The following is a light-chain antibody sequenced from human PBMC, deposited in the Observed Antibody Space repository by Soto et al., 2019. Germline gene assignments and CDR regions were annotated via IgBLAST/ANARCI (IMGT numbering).Light chain of an antibody. CDR1: SSNIGAGYE. CDR2: GNN. V-gene: IGLV1-40*01. CDR3: QSYDSSLSGFYV. Sequence: QSVLTQPPSVSGAPGQRVTISCIGGSSNIGAGYEVHWYQQLPGTAPKLLIYGNNNRPSGVPDRFSGSKSDTSASLAITGLQAEDEADYYCQSYDSSLSGFYVFGTGTKVTVL. J-gene: IGLJ1*01.